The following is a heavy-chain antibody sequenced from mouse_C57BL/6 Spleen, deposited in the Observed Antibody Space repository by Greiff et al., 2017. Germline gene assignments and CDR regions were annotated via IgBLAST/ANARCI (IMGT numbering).Heavy chain of an antibody. J-gene: IGHJ2*01. CDR3: ARIATVVDY. V-gene: IGHV1-26*01. Sequence: LVEPGASVKISCKASGYTFTDYYMNWVKQSHGKSLEWIGDINPNNGGTSYNQKFKGKATLTVDKSSSTAYMELRSLTSEDSAVYYCARIATVVDYWGQGTTLTVSS. CDR2: INPNNGGT. D-gene: IGHD1-1*01. CDR1: GYTFTDYY.